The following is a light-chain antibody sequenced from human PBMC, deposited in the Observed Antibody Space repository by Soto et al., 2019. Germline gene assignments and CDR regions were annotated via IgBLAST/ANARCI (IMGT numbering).Light chain of an antibody. J-gene: IGKJ4*01. Sequence: EIVMTQSPDTLSVSPGERATLSCRASQSVSDRVVWYQQKSGQAPSLLIYAASARESGVPERFSGSGSGTLFTLSISSLQAEDVAVYYCQQYYTLPLTFGGGTKVDI. V-gene: IGKV3-15*01. CDR3: QQYYTLPLT. CDR1: QSVSDR. CDR2: AAS.